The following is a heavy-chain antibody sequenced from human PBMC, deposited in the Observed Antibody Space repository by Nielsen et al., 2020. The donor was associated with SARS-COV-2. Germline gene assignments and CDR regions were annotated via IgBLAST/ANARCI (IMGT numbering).Heavy chain of an antibody. J-gene: IGHJ4*02. CDR3: ARGGPAASKFDY. CDR2: INHSGST. Sequence: SETLSLTCTVSGGSISSGGYYWSWIRQHPGKGLEWIGEINHSGSTNYNPSLKSRVTISVDTSKNQFSLKLSSVTAADTAVYYCARGGPAASKFDYWGQGTLVTVSS. CDR1: GGSISSGGYY. V-gene: IGHV4-61*08. D-gene: IGHD2-2*01.